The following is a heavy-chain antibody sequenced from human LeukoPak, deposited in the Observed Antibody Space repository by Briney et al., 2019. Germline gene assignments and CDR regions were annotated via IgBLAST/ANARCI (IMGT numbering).Heavy chain of an antibody. CDR3: ARARITMVRGVIIPDAFDI. V-gene: IGHV4-4*07. J-gene: IGHJ3*02. D-gene: IGHD3-10*01. CDR1: GGSISSYY. Sequence: SETLSLTCTVSGGSISSYYWSWIRQPAGNRLEWIGRIYTSGSTNYNPSLKSRVTMSVDTSKNQFSLKLNSVTAADTAVYYCARARITMVRGVIIPDAFDIWGQGTMVTVSS. CDR2: IYTSGST.